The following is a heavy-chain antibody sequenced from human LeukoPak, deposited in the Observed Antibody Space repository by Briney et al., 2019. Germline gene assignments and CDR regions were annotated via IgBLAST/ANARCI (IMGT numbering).Heavy chain of an antibody. CDR3: ARQPSYYDFWSGYYKPYYFDY. V-gene: IGHV4-39*01. D-gene: IGHD3-3*01. CDR2: IYYSGST. Sequence: PSETLSLTCTVSGGSISSYYWGWIRQPPGKGLEWIGSIYYSGSTYYNPSLKSRVTISVDTSKNQFSLKLSSVTAADTAVYYCARQPSYYDFWSGYYKPYYFDYWGQGTLVTVSS. J-gene: IGHJ4*02. CDR1: GGSISSYY.